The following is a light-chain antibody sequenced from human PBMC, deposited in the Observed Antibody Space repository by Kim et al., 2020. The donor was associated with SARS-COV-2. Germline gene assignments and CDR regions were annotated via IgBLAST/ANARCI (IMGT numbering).Light chain of an antibody. J-gene: IGLJ1*01. Sequence: QSITISCTGTSSDIGGYNHVSWYQQHPGKAPKLMICEVSRRPSGVSNRFSGSKSDNMASLTSSGLQAEDEADYYCSSYRSTNAFLVFGTGTKVTVL. CDR1: SSDIGGYNH. CDR2: EVS. V-gene: IGLV2-14*01. CDR3: SSYRSTNAFLV.